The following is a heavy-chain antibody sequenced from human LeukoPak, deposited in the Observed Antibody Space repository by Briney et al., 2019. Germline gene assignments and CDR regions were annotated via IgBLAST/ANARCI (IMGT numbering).Heavy chain of an antibody. J-gene: IGHJ3*02. V-gene: IGHV1-46*01. CDR2: VNPSGGGT. CDR3: ARAGIFSALDI. CDR1: GYTFTSYY. D-gene: IGHD3-9*01. Sequence: ASVKVSCKTSGYTFTSYYMHWVRQAPGQGLEWMGIVNPSGGGTSYPQNFQGRVTMTRDTSTSTVYMELSSLRSEDTAVYYCARAGIFSALDIWGQGTMVTVSS.